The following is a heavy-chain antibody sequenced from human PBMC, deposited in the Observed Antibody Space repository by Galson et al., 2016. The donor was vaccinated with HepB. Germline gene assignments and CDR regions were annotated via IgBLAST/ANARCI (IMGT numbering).Heavy chain of an antibody. V-gene: IGHV3-30-3*01. CDR1: GFTFSHYY. CDR2: ISSDVTTK. CDR3: ARPYCTSARRYLYLYGLDV. Sequence: SLRLSCAASGFTFSHYYMHWVRQAPGKGLEWVAVISSDVTTKYYAVSVKGRFTISRDNSQSTLYLQMDSLRPEDAAVYYCARPYCTSARRYLYLYGLDVWGKGATVTVSS. J-gene: IGHJ6*04. D-gene: IGHD2-2*01.